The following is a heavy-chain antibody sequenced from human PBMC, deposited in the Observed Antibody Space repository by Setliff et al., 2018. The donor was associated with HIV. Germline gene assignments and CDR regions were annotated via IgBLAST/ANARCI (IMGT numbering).Heavy chain of an antibody. CDR2: ISAYNGDT. D-gene: IGHD3-3*01. Sequence: ASVKVSCKASGYTFTSYGISWLRQAPGQGLEWMGWISAYNGDTQSTQRFQGRVTMTTDTSTNTAYMEVRSLRSDDTAVYYCARGVNPTYYDFWSGNYMRKYYYYYMDVWGKGTTVTVSS. CDR3: ARGVNPTYYDFWSGNYMRKYYYYYMDV. J-gene: IGHJ6*03. V-gene: IGHV1-18*01. CDR1: GYTFTSYG.